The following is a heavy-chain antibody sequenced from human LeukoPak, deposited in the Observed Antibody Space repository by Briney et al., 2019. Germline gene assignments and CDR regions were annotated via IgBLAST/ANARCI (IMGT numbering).Heavy chain of an antibody. D-gene: IGHD3-3*01. CDR3: ARPLESYYYMDV. CDR1: GFTFSRYS. CDR2: ISSKNVI. V-gene: IGHV3-48*04. Sequence: GGSLRLSCAASGFTFSRYSMNWVRQAPGKGLEWVSYISSKNVIYYADSVKGRFTISRDNAKNSLYLRMNSLRAEDTAVYYCARPLESYYYMDVWGKGTTVTVSS. J-gene: IGHJ6*03.